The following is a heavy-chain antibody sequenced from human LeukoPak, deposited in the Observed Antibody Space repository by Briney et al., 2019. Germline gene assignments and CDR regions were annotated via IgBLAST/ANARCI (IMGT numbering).Heavy chain of an antibody. V-gene: IGHV4-39*07. CDR3: ARVTDKWLRHPYYFDY. D-gene: IGHD5-12*01. J-gene: IGHJ4*02. CDR1: GGSTSSSSYY. CDR2: IYYAGST. Sequence: SETLSLTCTVSGGSTSSSSYYWGWIRQPPGKGLEWIGTIYYAGSTDYNPSLKSRVTISIDTSKNQFSLKLYSVTAADTAMYYCARVTDKWLRHPYYFDYWGQGTLVTVSS.